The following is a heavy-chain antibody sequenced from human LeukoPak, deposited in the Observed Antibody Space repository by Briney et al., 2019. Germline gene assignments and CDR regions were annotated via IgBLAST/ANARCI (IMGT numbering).Heavy chain of an antibody. J-gene: IGHJ3*02. D-gene: IGHD5-12*01. Sequence: PSETLSLTCTVSGGSISSGGYYWSWIRQPPGKGLEWIGYIYHSGSTYYNPSLKSRVTISVDRSKNQFSLKLSSVTAADTAVYYCARDSLRFERAFDIWGQGTMVTVSS. CDR1: GGSISSGGYY. V-gene: IGHV4-30-2*01. CDR3: ARDSLRFERAFDI. CDR2: IYHSGST.